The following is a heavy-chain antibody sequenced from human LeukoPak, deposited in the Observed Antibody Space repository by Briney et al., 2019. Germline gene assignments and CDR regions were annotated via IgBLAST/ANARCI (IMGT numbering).Heavy chain of an antibody. Sequence: GASVKVSCKASGYTFSSYYMHWVRQAPGQGLEWMGIISPNGGSTSYAQKFQGRVTMTEDTSTDTAYMELSSLRSEDTAVYYCATSPVGYDSSGPKGPLDYWGQGTLVTVSS. CDR3: ATSPVGYDSSGPKGPLDY. D-gene: IGHD3-22*01. V-gene: IGHV1-46*01. J-gene: IGHJ4*02. CDR1: GYTFSSYY. CDR2: ISPNGGST.